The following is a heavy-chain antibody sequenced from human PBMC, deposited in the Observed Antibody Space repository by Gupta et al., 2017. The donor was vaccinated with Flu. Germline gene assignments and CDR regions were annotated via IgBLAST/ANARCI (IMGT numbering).Heavy chain of an antibody. CDR1: GFTFSSYA. J-gene: IGHJ6*03. V-gene: IGHV3-23*01. D-gene: IGHD3-16*01. CDR3: AKTRRTSAQPQRGDYYMDV. CDR2: ISGSGGST. Sequence: EVQLLESGGGLVQPGGSLRLSCAASGFTFSSYAMSWVRQAPGKGLEWVSAISGSGGSTYYADSVKGRFTISRDNSKNTLYLQMNSLRAEDTAVYYCAKTRRTSAQPQRGDYYMDVWGKGTTVTVSS.